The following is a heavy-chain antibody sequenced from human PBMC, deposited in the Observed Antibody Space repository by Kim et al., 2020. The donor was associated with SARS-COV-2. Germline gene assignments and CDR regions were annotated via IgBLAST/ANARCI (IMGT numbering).Heavy chain of an antibody. V-gene: IGHV4-31*03. CDR2: IYNSGST. CDR1: GGSISTGGYY. Sequence: SETLSLTCTVSGGSISTGGYYWSWIRQHPGKGLEWIGYIYNSGSTYYNPSLKSRVTISQDTSKNQFSLKLSSVTAADTAVYYCAKGGDPTRRYLNWFDPWGQGTLVTVSS. J-gene: IGHJ5*02. D-gene: IGHD3-16*01. CDR3: AKGGDPTRRYLNWFDP.